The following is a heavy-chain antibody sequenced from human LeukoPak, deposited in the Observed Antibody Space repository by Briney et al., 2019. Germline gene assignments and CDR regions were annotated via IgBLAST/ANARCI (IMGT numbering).Heavy chain of an antibody. CDR2: TYYRSKWYN. V-gene: IGHV6-1*01. CDR3: AREGIAVATYYFDY. J-gene: IGHJ4*02. D-gene: IGHD6-19*01. Sequence: SQTLSLTCAISGDSVSSNSAAWNWNRQSPSRDLKWLGSTYYRSKWYNDYAVSVKSRITINPDTSKNQLSLQLNSVTPEDTAVYYCAREGIAVATYYFDYWGQGTLVTVSS. CDR1: GDSVSSNSAA.